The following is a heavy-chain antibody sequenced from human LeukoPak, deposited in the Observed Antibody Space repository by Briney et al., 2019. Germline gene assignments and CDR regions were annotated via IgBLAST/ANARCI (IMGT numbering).Heavy chain of an antibody. J-gene: IGHJ5*02. D-gene: IGHD2-21*02. CDR2: IQSKTDSGTT. CDR3: TTELYCGGDCYPGA. CDR1: GXTFSNAW. V-gene: IGHV3-15*01. Sequence: GGSLRLSWAASGXTFSNAWMSWVRQAPGKGLEWVGRIQSKTDSGTTDYAAPVKGRFTISRDDSKNTLYLQMNSLKTDDTAVYYCTTELYCGGDCYPGAWGQGTLVTVSS.